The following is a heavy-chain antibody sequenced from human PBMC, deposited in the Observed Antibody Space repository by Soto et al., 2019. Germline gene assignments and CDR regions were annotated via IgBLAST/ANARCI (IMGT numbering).Heavy chain of an antibody. D-gene: IGHD6-19*01. V-gene: IGHV1-3*05. CDR1: GYTFTGYA. J-gene: IGHJ4*02. CDR2: INAVNGNT. Sequence: QVQLVQSGAEEKKPGASVKVSCKASGYTFTGYAMHWVRQAPGQRLEWMGWINAVNGNTKYSQKFQGGVTITRDTSASTAYMELSSLRSEGTAVYYCARAVAVAAAFDYWGQGTLVTVSS. CDR3: ARAVAVAAAFDY.